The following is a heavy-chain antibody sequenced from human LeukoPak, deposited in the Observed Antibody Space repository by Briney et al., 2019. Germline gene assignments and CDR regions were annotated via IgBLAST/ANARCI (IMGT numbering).Heavy chain of an antibody. D-gene: IGHD3-3*01. J-gene: IGHJ4*02. CDR2: ISHDGTTK. CDR1: GFTFSRYS. Sequence: GGSLRLSCESSGFTFSRYSMHWVRQAPGKGLEWVAVISHDGTTKYNADSVEGRFTISRDNSRNTLYLQMNSLRPDDTAVYFCARGFLEWLLYGGADYWGQGTLVSVAS. CDR3: ARGFLEWLLYGGADY. V-gene: IGHV3-30-3*01.